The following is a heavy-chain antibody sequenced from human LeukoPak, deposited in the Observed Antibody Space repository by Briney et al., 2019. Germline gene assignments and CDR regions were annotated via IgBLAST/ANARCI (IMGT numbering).Heavy chain of an antibody. D-gene: IGHD4-17*01. CDR1: GSIFTTYW. CDR2: IDPGDSDT. J-gene: IGHJ4*02. CDR3: ARLGLIGDYDPAYPDY. V-gene: IGHV5-51*01. Sequence: GASLEICWEGAGSIFTTYWIDGGRQVPGKGLEWMGIIDPGDSDTRYSPSFQGQVTISADKSISTAYLQWSSLKASDTAMYYCARLGLIGDYDPAYPDYWGQGTLVTVSS.